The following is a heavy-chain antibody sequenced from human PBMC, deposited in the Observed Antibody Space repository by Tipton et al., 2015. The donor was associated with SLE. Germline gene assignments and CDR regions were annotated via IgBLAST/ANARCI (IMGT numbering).Heavy chain of an antibody. CDR1: GFSFSNYW. V-gene: IGHV3-74*01. CDR3: VRVVGATKFDY. CDR2: INSNGIMT. J-gene: IGHJ4*02. Sequence: GSLRLSCAAAGFSFSNYWMHWVRQAPGKGLVWVSRINSNGIMTDYADSVKGRFTTSRDNAKNTLYLQMNSLRAEDTAVYYCVRVVGATKFDYWCQGALVTVSS. D-gene: IGHD3-16*01.